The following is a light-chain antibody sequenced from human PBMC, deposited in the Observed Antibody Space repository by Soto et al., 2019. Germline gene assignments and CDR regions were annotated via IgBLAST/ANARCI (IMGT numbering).Light chain of an antibody. CDR1: QTISSW. CDR2: KAS. Sequence: DIQMTKSHSTLSVSVGDRVTITCRASQTISSWLAWYQQKPGKAPKLMIYKASTLKSGVPSRFSGSGSGTEFTLTISSLQPDDFATYYCQHYNSYSEAFGQGTKVELK. CDR3: QHYNSYSEA. J-gene: IGKJ1*01. V-gene: IGKV1-5*03.